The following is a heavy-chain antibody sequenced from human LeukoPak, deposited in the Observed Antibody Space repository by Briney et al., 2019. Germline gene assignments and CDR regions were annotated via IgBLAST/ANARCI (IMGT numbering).Heavy chain of an antibody. Sequence: GKSLKISCQGSGYNFPNYWIGWVRQMPGKGLEWMGIVYSGDSDTRYSPSFQGQVTFSADKSIRTAYLQWSSLKASDTAMYYCARTYDGAYDAFDIWGQGTMVTVSS. CDR2: VYSGDSDT. CDR1: GYNFPNYW. D-gene: IGHD4-17*01. V-gene: IGHV5-51*01. J-gene: IGHJ3*02. CDR3: ARTYDGAYDAFDI.